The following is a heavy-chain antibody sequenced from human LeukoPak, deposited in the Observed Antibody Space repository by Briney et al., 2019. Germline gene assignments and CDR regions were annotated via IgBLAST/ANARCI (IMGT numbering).Heavy chain of an antibody. CDR3: ARDANCHVSSDCYDAFDI. CDR1: GFSFSNSW. D-gene: IGHD3-22*01. V-gene: IGHV3-7*01. Sequence: SGGSLRLSCAASGFSFSNSWMTWLRQAPGKGLEWVANIRGDESRKYYLDSVTGRFTISRDNAKNSPYLQMNSLRAEDTAVYYCARDANCHVSSDCYDAFDIWGQGTMVTVSS. CDR2: IRGDESRK. J-gene: IGHJ3*02.